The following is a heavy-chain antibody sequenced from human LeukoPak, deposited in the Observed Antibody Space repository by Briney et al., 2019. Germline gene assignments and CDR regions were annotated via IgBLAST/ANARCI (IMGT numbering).Heavy chain of an antibody. J-gene: IGHJ5*02. Sequence: SSSSYYWGWIRQPPGKGLEWIGSIYPGDSDTRYSPSFQGQVTISADKSISTAYLQWSSLKASDTAMYYCARLHQLRMGWFDPWGQGTLVTVSS. CDR2: IYPGDSDT. D-gene: IGHD2-2*01. CDR1: SSSSYY. CDR3: ARLHQLRMGWFDP. V-gene: IGHV5-51*01.